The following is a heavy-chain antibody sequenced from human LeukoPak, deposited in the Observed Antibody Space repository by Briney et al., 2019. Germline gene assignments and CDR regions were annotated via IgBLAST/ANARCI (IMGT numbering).Heavy chain of an antibody. CDR2: IKQDGSEK. Sequence: GSLRLSCAASGFIFSNYWMNWVRQAPGKGLEWVANIKQDGSEKYYVDSVKGRFTISSDNAKTSLYLQMNSLRAEDTAVYYCARELEQAFDYWGQGTLVTVSS. CDR3: ARELEQAFDY. J-gene: IGHJ4*02. D-gene: IGHD1/OR15-1a*01. V-gene: IGHV3-7*01. CDR1: GFIFSNYW.